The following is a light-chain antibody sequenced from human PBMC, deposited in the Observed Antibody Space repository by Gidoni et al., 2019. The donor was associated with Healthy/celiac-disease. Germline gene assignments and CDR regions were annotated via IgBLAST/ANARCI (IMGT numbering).Light chain of an antibody. CDR3: QQSYSTPRT. CDR2: AAS. CDR1: QSISSY. V-gene: IGKV1-39*01. Sequence: DIQMTQSPSSLSESVGDRVTITCRASQSISSYLHWYQQKPGKAPKLLIYAASSLQSGVPSRFSGSGSGTDFTLTISSLQPEDFATYYCQQSYSTPRTFGQGTKVEIK. J-gene: IGKJ1*01.